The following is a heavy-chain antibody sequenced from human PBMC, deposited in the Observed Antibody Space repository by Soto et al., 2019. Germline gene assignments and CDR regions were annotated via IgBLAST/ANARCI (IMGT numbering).Heavy chain of an antibody. V-gene: IGHV3-48*02. J-gene: IGHJ2*01. CDR2: ISSTGSI. Sequence: EVQLVESGGGLVQPGGSLRLSCAASGFTFSSYTMNWVRQAPGKGLEWISSISSTGSIYQADSVKGRFTISRDNAKNSLFAQINALRDGARAVYYGGGWGGGGGRGTLVTVSS. CDR3: GGWGGG. CDR1: GFTFSSYT. D-gene: IGHD3-10*01.